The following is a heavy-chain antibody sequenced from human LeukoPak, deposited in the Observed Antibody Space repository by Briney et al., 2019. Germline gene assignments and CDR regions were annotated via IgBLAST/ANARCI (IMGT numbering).Heavy chain of an antibody. Sequence: SETLSLTCAVYGGSFSGYYWSWIRQPLGKGLEWIGEINHSGSTNYNPSLKSRVTISVDTSKNQFSLKLSSVTAADTAVYYCARVADFWSGYNGRFDYWGQGTLVTVSS. J-gene: IGHJ4*02. CDR3: ARVADFWSGYNGRFDY. D-gene: IGHD3-3*01. CDR2: INHSGST. CDR1: GGSFSGYY. V-gene: IGHV4-34*01.